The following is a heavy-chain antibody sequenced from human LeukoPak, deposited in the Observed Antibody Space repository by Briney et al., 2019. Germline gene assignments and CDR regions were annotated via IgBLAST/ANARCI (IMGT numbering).Heavy chain of an antibody. Sequence: SVNVSCKASRGTFSSYAISWVRQAPGQGVEWMGGIIPIFGTANYAQKFQGRVTITTDESTSTAYMELGSLRSEDTAVYYCARDYYAWGSSPSGAFDIWGKGTMVTVSS. D-gene: IGHD3-10*01. V-gene: IGHV1-69*05. CDR3: ARDYYAWGSSPSGAFDI. J-gene: IGHJ3*02. CDR1: RGTFSSYA. CDR2: IIPIFGTA.